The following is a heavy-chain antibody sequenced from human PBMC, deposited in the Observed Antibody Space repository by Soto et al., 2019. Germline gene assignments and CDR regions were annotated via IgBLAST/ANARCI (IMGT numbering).Heavy chain of an antibody. J-gene: IGHJ3*02. CDR3: ARAVPAAPDAFDI. D-gene: IGHD2-2*01. V-gene: IGHV4-4*02. CDR2: SYHSGST. CDR1: SGSISSSNG. Sequence: QVQLQESGPGLVKPSLTLSLTCAVSSGSISSSNGWSWVRQPPGKGLEWIGESYHSGSTNYNPSLKRRVTTSENKSKNQFSLKLSSVAAEDTAVYYGARAVPAAPDAFDIWGQGTMVTVSS.